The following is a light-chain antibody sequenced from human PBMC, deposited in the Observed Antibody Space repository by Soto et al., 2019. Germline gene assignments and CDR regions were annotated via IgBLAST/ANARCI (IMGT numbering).Light chain of an antibody. CDR1: QNIYSR. V-gene: IGKV1-5*03. J-gene: IGKJ2*01. CDR3: QQYNNYNT. CDR2: DAS. Sequence: DIQMTQSPSTLSVSVGDRVTITCRASQNIYSRLAWYQQKVGKAPKLLIFDASTLDTGVSSRFSGSGSGTDFTLTISNLQPDDFATYFCQQYNNYNTFGQGTKLEIE.